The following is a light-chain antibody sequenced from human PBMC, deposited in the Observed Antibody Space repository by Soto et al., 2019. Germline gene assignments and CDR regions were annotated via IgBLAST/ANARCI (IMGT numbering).Light chain of an antibody. J-gene: IGLJ1*01. V-gene: IGLV2-14*03. CDR1: SSDVGGYNY. CDR2: DVT. Sequence: LTQPASVSGSPGQSITVSCTGTSSDVGGYNYVSWYQQHPGKAPRLMIYDVTNRPSGVSDRFSGSKTGNTASLTISGLQAEDEADYYCSSYRRGSTYVFGTGTKVTVL. CDR3: SSYRRGSTYV.